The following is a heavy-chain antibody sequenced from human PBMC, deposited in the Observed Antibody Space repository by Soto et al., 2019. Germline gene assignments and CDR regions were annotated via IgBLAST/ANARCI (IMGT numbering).Heavy chain of an antibody. CDR1: GDSITNNW. CDR3: VRNTDYALAY. Sequence: QVQLQESGPGLVKPSGTLSLTCDVSGDSITNNWWSWDRQPPGEGLEWIGEIYHSGDTNYNPSLKSRVTISMDKSKTQFFLKLSSVTAADTAVYYCVRNTDYALAYWGQGSLVSVSS. CDR2: IYHSGDT. J-gene: IGHJ4*02. V-gene: IGHV4-4*02. D-gene: IGHD4-17*01.